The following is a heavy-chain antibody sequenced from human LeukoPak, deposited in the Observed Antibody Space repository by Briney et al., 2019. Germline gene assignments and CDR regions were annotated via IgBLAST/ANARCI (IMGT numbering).Heavy chain of an antibody. CDR2: ISYDGSKK. V-gene: IGHV3-30*04. Sequence: GGSLRLSCAASRFAFNTYAMHWVRQPLGKGPEWVAVISYDGSKKFYVDAVKGRFTISRDNSKNTLFLEMNSLRPEDTAVYYCAREPYYYDSSGYISDYWGQGTLVTVSS. J-gene: IGHJ4*02. CDR3: AREPYYYDSSGYISDY. D-gene: IGHD3-22*01. CDR1: RFAFNTYA.